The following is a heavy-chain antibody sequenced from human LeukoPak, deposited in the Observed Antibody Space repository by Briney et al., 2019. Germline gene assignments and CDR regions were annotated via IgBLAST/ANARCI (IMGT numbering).Heavy chain of an antibody. CDR1: GFTFSSYA. CDR2: ISASGGKT. CDR3: AKAAGMVDNYYNFYFDY. Sequence: TGGSLRLSCAASGFTFSSYAMSWVRQAPGKGLEWVSAISASGGKTYYADSVKGRFTISRDNSKNTLYLQVNSLRAEDTAIYYCAKAAGMVDNYYNFYFDYWGQGTLVTVSS. J-gene: IGHJ4*02. V-gene: IGHV3-23*01. D-gene: IGHD5-24*01.